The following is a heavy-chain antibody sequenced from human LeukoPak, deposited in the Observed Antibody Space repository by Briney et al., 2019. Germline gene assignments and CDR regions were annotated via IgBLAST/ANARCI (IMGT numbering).Heavy chain of an antibody. CDR2: ISWNSGSI. CDR3: AKEGPLYCSGGSCYSQYGMDV. Sequence: GGSLRLSCAASGFTFDDYAMHWVRQAPGKGLEWVSGISWNSGSIGYADSVKGRFTISRDNAKNSLYLQMNSLRAEDTALYYCAKEGPLYCSGGSCYSQYGMDVWGHGTTVTVSS. CDR1: GFTFDDYA. D-gene: IGHD2-15*01. J-gene: IGHJ6*02. V-gene: IGHV3-9*01.